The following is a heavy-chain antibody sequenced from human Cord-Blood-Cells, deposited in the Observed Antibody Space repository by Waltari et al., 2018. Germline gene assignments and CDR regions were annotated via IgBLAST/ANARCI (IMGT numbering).Heavy chain of an antibody. CDR3: ARGGATIFGVVIMTTDY. V-gene: IGHV1-2*02. CDR2: INPNSGGT. J-gene: IGHJ4*02. CDR1: GYTFTGYY. D-gene: IGHD3-3*01. Sequence: QVQLVQSGAEVKKPGASVKVSCKASGYTFTGYYMHWVRQAPGQGLEWMGWINPNSGGTNYAQKFQGRVTMTRETSISTAYMELSRLRSDDTAVYYCARGGATIFGVVIMTTDYWGQGTLVTVSS.